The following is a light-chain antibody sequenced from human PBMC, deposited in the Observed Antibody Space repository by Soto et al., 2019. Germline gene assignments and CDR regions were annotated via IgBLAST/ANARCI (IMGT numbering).Light chain of an antibody. CDR3: CSYAANYVR. J-gene: IGLJ2*01. CDR2: DAS. CDR1: SSDVGGFKY. V-gene: IGLV2-11*01. Sequence: QSALTQPRSVSGSPGQSVTISCTGTSSDVGGFKYVSWYQQHPGKAPKLIIFDASKRPSGVPDRFSGSKSGYTASLTISGLQGEDEADYHCCSYAANYVRFGGGTKLTVL.